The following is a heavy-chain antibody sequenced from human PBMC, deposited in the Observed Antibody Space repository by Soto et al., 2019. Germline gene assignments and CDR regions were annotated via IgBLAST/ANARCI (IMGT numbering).Heavy chain of an antibody. Sequence: QVQLVESGGGVVQPGRSLRLSCAASGFTFSSYGMHWVRQAAGKGLEWVAVISYDGSNKYYADSVKGRFTISRDNSKNALYLRINSLGDEDTAVYYCAKDGPPSYDSRGYYPFDPWGQGTLVTVSS. V-gene: IGHV3-30*18. CDR2: ISYDGSNK. CDR1: GFTFSSYG. J-gene: IGHJ5*02. CDR3: AKDGPPSYDSRGYYPFDP. D-gene: IGHD3-22*01.